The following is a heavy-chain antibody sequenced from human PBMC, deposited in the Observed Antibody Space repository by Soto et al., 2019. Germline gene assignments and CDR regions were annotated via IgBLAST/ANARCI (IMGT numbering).Heavy chain of an antibody. J-gene: IGHJ4*02. Sequence: SETLSLTCSVSGASVTSGDYYWNWIRQTPGTGLEWLGYMHDSGTTSYNPSLKSRVTISRDTSKNQFSLKLTSVSAADTAVYFCAGGGLYDLWSGLFGWGQGIRVTVSS. V-gene: IGHV4-30-4*01. CDR2: MHDSGTT. CDR1: GASVTSGDYY. D-gene: IGHD3-3*01. CDR3: AGGGLYDLWSGLFG.